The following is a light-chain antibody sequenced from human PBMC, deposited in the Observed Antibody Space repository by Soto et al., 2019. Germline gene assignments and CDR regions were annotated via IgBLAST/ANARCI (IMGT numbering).Light chain of an antibody. J-gene: IGLJ2*01. CDR1: RSNIGTYA. CDR2: RNH. V-gene: IGLV1-44*01. CDR3: AAWDDSLRAVV. Sequence: QSVLTQSPSVSATPGQRVTISCSGGRSNIGTYAVNWYQQLPGTAPTLLIFRNHQRPSGVPDRFSGSKYGTSASLAISGPQSEDEADYYCAAWDDSLRAVVFGGGTKLTVL.